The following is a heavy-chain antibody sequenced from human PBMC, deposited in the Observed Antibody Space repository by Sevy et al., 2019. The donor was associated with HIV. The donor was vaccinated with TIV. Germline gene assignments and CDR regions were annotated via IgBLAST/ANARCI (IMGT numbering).Heavy chain of an antibody. Sequence: SETLSLTCAVHDGSFSGYYWNWIRQLPGKGLEWIGEINESGITYYNPSLKSQVTISVDTSKKQFYLKLNSVTAADTAVYFCARSPPVVVVPGAPSWFDPWGQGTLVTVSS. D-gene: IGHD2-2*01. J-gene: IGHJ5*02. CDR2: INESGIT. CDR1: DGSFSGYY. V-gene: IGHV4-34*01. CDR3: ARSPPVVVVPGAPSWFDP.